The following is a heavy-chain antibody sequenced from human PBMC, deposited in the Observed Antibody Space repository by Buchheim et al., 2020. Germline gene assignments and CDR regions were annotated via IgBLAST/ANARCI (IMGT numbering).Heavy chain of an antibody. J-gene: IGHJ6*02. CDR2: IDPSDSYV. Sequence: EVQLVQSGAEVKKPGESLMISCKGSGYNFTSYWISWVRQMPGKGLDWMGRIDPSDSYVNYSPSFQGHVTISADKSISPAYLQWSSLKASDTAMYYCARNHVINRPGIAVAGGGMDVWGQGTT. D-gene: IGHD6-19*01. V-gene: IGHV5-10-1*03. CDR3: ARNHVINRPGIAVAGGGMDV. CDR1: GYNFTSYW.